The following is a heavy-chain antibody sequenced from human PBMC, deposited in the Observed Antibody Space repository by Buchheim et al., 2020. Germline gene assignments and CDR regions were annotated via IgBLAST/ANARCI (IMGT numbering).Heavy chain of an antibody. Sequence: QVQLVESGGGVVQPGRSLRLSCAASGFTFSSYGMHWVRQAPGKGLEWVAVISYDGSNKYYADSAKGRFTISRDNSKNTLYLQMNSLRAEDTAVYYCAKPDCSSTSCYLDYYYYYGMDVWGQGTT. CDR3: AKPDCSSTSCYLDYYYYYGMDV. D-gene: IGHD2-2*01. V-gene: IGHV3-30*18. CDR2: ISYDGSNK. CDR1: GFTFSSYG. J-gene: IGHJ6*02.